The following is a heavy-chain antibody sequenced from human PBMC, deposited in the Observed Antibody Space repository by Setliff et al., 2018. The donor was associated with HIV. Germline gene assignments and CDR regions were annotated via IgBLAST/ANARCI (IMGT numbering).Heavy chain of an antibody. CDR3: ARGWFDS. Sequence: GSLRLSCAASGFTFSSYWMHWVRQAPGKGLVWIFGMNTDGSSTRYADSVKGRFTISRDNAKNMLYLQMNSLSADDTAFYYCARGWFDSWGQGTLVTVSS. CDR1: GFTFSSYW. CDR2: MNTDGSST. V-gene: IGHV3-74*01. J-gene: IGHJ5*01.